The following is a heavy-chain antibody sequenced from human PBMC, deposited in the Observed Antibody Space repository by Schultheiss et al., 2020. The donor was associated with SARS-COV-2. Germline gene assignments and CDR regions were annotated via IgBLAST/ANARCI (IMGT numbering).Heavy chain of an antibody. CDR3: ARGVGDASTNTILNAFDI. D-gene: IGHD3-3*01. J-gene: IGHJ3*02. CDR1: GFTFSSYW. Sequence: GESLKISCAASGFTFSSYWMHWVRQAPGKGLVWVSAISGSGGSTYYADSVKGRFTISRDNAKNTLYLQMNSLRYEDTAMYYCARGVGDASTNTILNAFDIWGPGTMVTVSS. V-gene: IGHV3-74*01. CDR2: ISGSGGST.